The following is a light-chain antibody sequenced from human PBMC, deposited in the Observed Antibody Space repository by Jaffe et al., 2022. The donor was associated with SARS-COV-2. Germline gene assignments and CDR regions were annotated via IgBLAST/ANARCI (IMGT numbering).Light chain of an antibody. Sequence: QSALTQPASVSGSPGQSITISCTGTSSDVGSHNLVSWYQQNPGKAPKLVIYEVTKRPSGVSNRFSASKSGNTASLTISGLQAEDEADYYCCSYAVTSTYYWVFGGGTKLTVL. V-gene: IGLV2-23*02. CDR2: EVT. CDR3: CSYAVTSTYYWV. CDR1: SSDVGSHNL. J-gene: IGLJ3*02.